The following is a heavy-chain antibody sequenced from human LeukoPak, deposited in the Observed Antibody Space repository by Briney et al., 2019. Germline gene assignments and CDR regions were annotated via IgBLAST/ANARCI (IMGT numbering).Heavy chain of an antibody. J-gene: IGHJ4*02. D-gene: IGHD3-22*01. CDR3: ATTYYYDSSGYYYDNDY. CDR1: GGSISSGSYY. V-gene: IGHV4-61*02. Sequence: SETLSLTCTVSGGSISSGSYYWSWIRQPAGKGLEWIGRIYTSGSTNYNPSLKSRVTISVDTSKNQFSLKLSSVTAADTAVYYCATTYYYDSSGYYYDNDYRGQGTLVTVSS. CDR2: IYTSGST.